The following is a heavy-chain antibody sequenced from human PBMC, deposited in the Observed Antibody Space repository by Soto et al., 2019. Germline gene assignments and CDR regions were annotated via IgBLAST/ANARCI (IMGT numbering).Heavy chain of an antibody. J-gene: IGHJ4*02. CDR2: IRRIAYGGTT. Sequence: EVQLVESGGGLVQPGRSLRLSCSASGFNFAAYTMSWVRLTPGKGLEWVGFIRRIAYGGTTEYATSVKGRFTISRDDSRKIVYLQMSRLKIEDTAVYYCSRSLAIDFDSWGQGTLVTVSS. V-gene: IGHV3-49*04. CDR3: SRSLAIDFDS. CDR1: GFNFAAYT.